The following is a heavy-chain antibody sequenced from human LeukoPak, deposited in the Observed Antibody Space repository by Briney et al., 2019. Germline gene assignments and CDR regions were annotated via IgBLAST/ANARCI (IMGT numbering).Heavy chain of an antibody. D-gene: IGHD2-21*02. Sequence: SETLSLTCAVSGGSISSADYYWSWIHQSPGKGLEWIGFIYYSGSTYYNPSLKSRVTISVDTSKNQFSLKLRSVTAADTAVYYCASIVVVTAAIDYWGQGTLVTVSS. V-gene: IGHV4-30-4*01. CDR3: ASIVVVTAAIDY. CDR2: IYYSGST. CDR1: GGSISSADYY. J-gene: IGHJ4*02.